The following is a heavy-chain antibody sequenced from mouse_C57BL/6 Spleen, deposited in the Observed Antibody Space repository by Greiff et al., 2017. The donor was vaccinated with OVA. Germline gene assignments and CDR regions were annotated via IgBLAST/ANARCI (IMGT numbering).Heavy chain of an antibody. D-gene: IGHD1-3*01. J-gene: IGHJ1*03. CDR1: GYAFSSYW. Sequence: VQGVESGPELVKPGASVKISCKASGYAFSSYWMNWVKQRPGKGLEWIGRIYPGDGDTNYNGKFKGKATLTADKSSSTAYMQLSSLTSEDAAVYFCARSWGKEYFDVWGTGTTVTVSS. CDR3: ARSWGKEYFDV. CDR2: IYPGDGDT. V-gene: IGHV1-82*01.